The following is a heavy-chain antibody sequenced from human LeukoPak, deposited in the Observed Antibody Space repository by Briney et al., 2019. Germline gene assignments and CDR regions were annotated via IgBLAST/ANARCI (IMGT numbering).Heavy chain of an antibody. V-gene: IGHV4-39*02. CDR1: GGSISSSSYY. J-gene: IGHJ6*03. CDR2: IYYSGST. D-gene: IGHD5-24*01. CDR3: ARDFRETQRRSMRRYYYYSMDV. Sequence: SETLSLTCTVSGGSISSSSYYWGWIRQPPGKGLEWIGSIYYSGSTYYNPSLKSRVTISVDTSKNQFSLKLSSLTAAHTAVYYCARDFRETQRRSMRRYYYYSMDVWGKGTTVTVSS.